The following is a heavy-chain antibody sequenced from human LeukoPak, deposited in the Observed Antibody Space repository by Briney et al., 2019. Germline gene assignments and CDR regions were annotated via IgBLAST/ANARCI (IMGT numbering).Heavy chain of an antibody. Sequence: SETLSLTCAVYGGSFSGYYWSWIRQPPGKGLEWIGEINHSGSTNYNPSLKSRVTISVDTSKNQFSPKLSSVTAADTAVYYCARVSHVVVAATGVYGMDVWGQGTTVTVSS. CDR3: ARVSHVVVAATGVYGMDV. CDR2: INHSGST. J-gene: IGHJ6*02. D-gene: IGHD2-15*01. CDR1: GGSFSGYY. V-gene: IGHV4-34*01.